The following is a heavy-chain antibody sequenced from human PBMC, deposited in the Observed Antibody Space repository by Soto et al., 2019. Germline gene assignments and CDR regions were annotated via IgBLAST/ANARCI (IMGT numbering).Heavy chain of an antibody. CDR1: GFTFSSYV. J-gene: IGHJ6*02. CDR3: AKDRFPLDCNDFSAGIDV. V-gene: IGHV3-30-3*01. CDR2: ISYDGSSE. D-gene: IGHD3-3*01. Sequence: GGSLRLSCAASGFTFSSYVMHWVRQAPGKGLEWVAIISYDGSSEYYADSVKGRFTISRDNSKSTLYLQMNSLRAEDTAVYYCAKDRFPLDCNDFSAGIDVRAQRTTVTGSS.